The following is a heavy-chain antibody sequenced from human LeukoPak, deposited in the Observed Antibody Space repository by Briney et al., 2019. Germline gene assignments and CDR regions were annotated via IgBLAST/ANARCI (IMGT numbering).Heavy chain of an antibody. Sequence: GGSLRLSCAASGFTFDDYAMHWVRQAPGKGLEWVSLISGDGGSTYYADSVKGRFTISRDSSKNSLYLQMNSLRTEDTALYYCAKDSGPLFVEMATMYFDYWGQGTLVTVSS. V-gene: IGHV3-43*02. CDR2: ISGDGGST. CDR3: AKDSGPLFVEMATMYFDY. J-gene: IGHJ4*02. D-gene: IGHD5-24*01. CDR1: GFTFDDYA.